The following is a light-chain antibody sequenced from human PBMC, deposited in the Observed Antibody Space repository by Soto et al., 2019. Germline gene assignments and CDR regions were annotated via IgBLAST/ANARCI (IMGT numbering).Light chain of an antibody. CDR2: DVS. CDR1: QSVSGTY. J-gene: IGKJ1*01. Sequence: EIVLTQSPGTLSLSPGERATLSCRASQSVSGTYLAWYQQKPGQAPRLLIYDVSTRATGIPDRFRGSGSGTDFTLTISRLEPEDFAVYYCQQYGGSPETFGQGTKVEIK. CDR3: QQYGGSPET. V-gene: IGKV3-20*01.